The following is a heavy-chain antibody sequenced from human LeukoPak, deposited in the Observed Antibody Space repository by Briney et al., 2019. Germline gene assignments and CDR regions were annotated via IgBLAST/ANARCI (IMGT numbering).Heavy chain of an antibody. Sequence: PGGSLSLSCAASGFTFSSYAMSWVRQAPGKGLEWVAFIRYDGSNKYYADSVKGGFTISRDNSKNTLYLQMNSLRAEDTAVYYCAKDWRKNTAIGYGYFDYWGQGTLVTVSS. V-gene: IGHV3-30*02. CDR1: GFTFSSYA. CDR2: IRYDGSNK. D-gene: IGHD5-18*01. J-gene: IGHJ4*02. CDR3: AKDWRKNTAIGYGYFDY.